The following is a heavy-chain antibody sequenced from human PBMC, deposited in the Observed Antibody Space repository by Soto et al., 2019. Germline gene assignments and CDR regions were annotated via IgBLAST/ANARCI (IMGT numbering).Heavy chain of an antibody. V-gene: IGHV3-30-3*01. CDR3: ARDHMTTIDY. Sequence: GGSLRLSCAASGFTFSSYAMHWVRQAPGKGLEWVAVISYDGSNKYYADSVKGRFTISRDNSKNTLYLQMNSLRAEDTAVYYCARDHMTTIDYWGQGTLVTVSS. D-gene: IGHD2-21*02. CDR1: GFTFSSYA. J-gene: IGHJ4*02. CDR2: ISYDGSNK.